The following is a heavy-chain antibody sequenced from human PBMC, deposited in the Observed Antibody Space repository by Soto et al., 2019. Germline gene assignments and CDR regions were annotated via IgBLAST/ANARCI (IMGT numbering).Heavy chain of an antibody. V-gene: IGHV2-5*02. CDR1: GFSLSTSGVG. D-gene: IGHD5-12*01. CDR2: IYWDDDK. J-gene: IGHJ6*02. Sequence: QITLKESGPTLVKPTQTLTLTCTFSGFSLSTSGVGVGWIRQPPGKALEWLALIYWDDDKRYSPSLKSRPTITSDTSQSQAVVTMTRMDAEDTASCYCAHSRRLSSYEYYYYSYAMEVWGQGTTVTVSS. CDR3: AHSRRLSSYEYYYYSYAMEV.